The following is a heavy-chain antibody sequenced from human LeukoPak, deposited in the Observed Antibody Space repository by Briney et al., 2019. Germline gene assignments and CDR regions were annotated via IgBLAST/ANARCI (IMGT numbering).Heavy chain of an antibody. J-gene: IGHJ4*02. V-gene: IGHV3-23*01. CDR2: ISGSGGST. CDR1: GFTFSNYA. Sequence: GGSLRLSCAASGFTFSNYAMSWVRRAPGKRLEWVSAISGSGGSTYYAESVKGRFTISRDNSKNTLYLQMNSLRAEDTAVYYCAKDPLVNSQEYFDYWGQGTLVTVSS. D-gene: IGHD2/OR15-2a*01. CDR3: AKDPLVNSQEYFDY.